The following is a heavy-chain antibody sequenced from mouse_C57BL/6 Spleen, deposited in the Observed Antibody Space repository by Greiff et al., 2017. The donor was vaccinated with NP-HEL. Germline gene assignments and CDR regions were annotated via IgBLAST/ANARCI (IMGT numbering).Heavy chain of an antibody. CDR1: GYSFTGYY. Sequence: EVQVVESGPELVKPGASVKISCKASGYSFTGYYMNWVKQSPEKSLEWIGEINPSTGGTTYNQKFKAKATLTVDKSSSTAYMQLKSLTSEDSAVYYCARGDLLGAMDYWGQGTSVTVSS. V-gene: IGHV1-42*01. CDR3: ARGDLLGAMDY. J-gene: IGHJ4*01. CDR2: INPSTGGT. D-gene: IGHD2-1*01.